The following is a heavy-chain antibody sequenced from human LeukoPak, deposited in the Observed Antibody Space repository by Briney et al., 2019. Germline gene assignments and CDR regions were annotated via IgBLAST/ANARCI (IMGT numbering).Heavy chain of an antibody. CDR3: AKGRFAPDD. CDR1: GFTFSDYG. V-gene: IGHV3-23*01. CDR2: INESGSAK. Sequence: GGSLRLSCAASGFTFSDYGMSWVRQAPGKGLEWVSGINESGSAKYYADSVQGRFTISRDNSKNTLYLQMNSLRVDDTALYYCAKGRFAPDDWGQGTLVTVSS. J-gene: IGHJ4*02.